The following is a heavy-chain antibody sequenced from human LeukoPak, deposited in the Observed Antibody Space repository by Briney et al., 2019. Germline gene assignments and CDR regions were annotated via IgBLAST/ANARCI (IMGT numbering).Heavy chain of an antibody. CDR2: IWYDGSNK. CDR1: GFTFSSYG. V-gene: IGHV3-33*01. Sequence: GRSLRLSCAASGFTFSSYGMHWVRQAPGKGLEWVAVIWYDGSNKYYADSVKGRFTISRDNSKNTLYLQMNSLRAEDTAVYYCARDNGWFAYYYGMDVWGQGTTVTVSS. CDR3: ARDNGWFAYYYGMDV. D-gene: IGHD3-10*01. J-gene: IGHJ6*02.